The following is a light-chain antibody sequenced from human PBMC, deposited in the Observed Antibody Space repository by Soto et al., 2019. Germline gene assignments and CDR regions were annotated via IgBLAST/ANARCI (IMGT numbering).Light chain of an antibody. J-gene: IGKJ1*01. Sequence: IVLPQYPGTLSFAPGERATVSCRASQSVSSSYLAWYQQKPGQAPRLLIYGASSRATGIPDRFSGSGSGTDFTLTISSLAPDDFAIYYCHQRQSWPRTFGQGTKVDIK. V-gene: IGKV3D-20*02. CDR1: QSVSSSY. CDR3: HQRQSWPRT. CDR2: GAS.